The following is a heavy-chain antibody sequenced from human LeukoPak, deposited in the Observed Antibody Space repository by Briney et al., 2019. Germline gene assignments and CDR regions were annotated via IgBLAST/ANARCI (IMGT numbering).Heavy chain of an antibody. Sequence: SETLSLTCTVSGGSISSSSYYWGWIRQPPGKGLEWIGYIYYSGSTNYNPSLKSRVTISVDTSKNQFSLKLSSVTAADTAVYYCARDFRGSGAFDIWGQGTMVTVSS. V-gene: IGHV4-61*01. D-gene: IGHD1-26*01. CDR3: ARDFRGSGAFDI. J-gene: IGHJ3*02. CDR1: GGSISSSSYY. CDR2: IYYSGST.